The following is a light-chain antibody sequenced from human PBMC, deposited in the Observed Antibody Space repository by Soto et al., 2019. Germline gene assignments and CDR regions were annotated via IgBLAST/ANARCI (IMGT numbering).Light chain of an antibody. J-gene: IGKJ5*01. CDR2: GTS. CDR3: QQYHNTPIT. Sequence: VLTRARGTLSVAPGEIQTRSCRASQSISSGSLAWYQQKPGQAPRLLIYGTSTRATGIPDRFSGSGSGTDVTLIINRLEPEEFVVNYCQQYHNTPITFGQGTRLE. CDR1: QSISSGS. V-gene: IGKV3-20*01.